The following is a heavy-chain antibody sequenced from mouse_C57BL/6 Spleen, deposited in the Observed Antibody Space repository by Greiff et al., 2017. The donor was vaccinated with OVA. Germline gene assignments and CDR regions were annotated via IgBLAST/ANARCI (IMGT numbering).Heavy chain of an antibody. CDR2: IDPNSGGT. V-gene: IGHV1-72*01. Sequence: QVQLQQPGAELVKPGASVKLSCKASGYTFTSYWMHWVKPRPGRGLEWIGWIDPNSGGTKYNEKFKSKATLTVAKPSSTDYMQLSSLTSEDSAVYYCARNFYYDCANWYCDVWGTGTTVTVSS. J-gene: IGHJ1*03. CDR1: GYTFTSYW. CDR3: ARNFYYDCANWYCDV. D-gene: IGHD2-4*01.